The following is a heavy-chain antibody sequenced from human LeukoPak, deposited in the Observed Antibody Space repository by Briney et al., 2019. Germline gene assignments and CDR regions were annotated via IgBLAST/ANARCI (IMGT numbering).Heavy chain of an antibody. J-gene: IGHJ4*02. CDR2: IYSTGTT. D-gene: IGHD2-15*01. CDR1: GFTVGSNY. Sequence: GGSLRLSCVASGFTVGSNYMSWVRQAPGKGLEWVSVIYSTGTTYCADSVKGRFTTSRDNSKNTLYLEMSSLRPEDTALYYCARKGRTSLADFDYWGQGTLVTVSS. V-gene: IGHV3-66*02. CDR3: ARKGRTSLADFDY.